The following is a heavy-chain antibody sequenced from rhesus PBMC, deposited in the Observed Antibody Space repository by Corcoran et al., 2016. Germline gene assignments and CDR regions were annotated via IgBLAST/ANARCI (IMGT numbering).Heavy chain of an antibody. CDR3: ASLGRDY. J-gene: IGHJ4*01. Sequence: QLQLQESGPGLVKPSETLSVTCAVSGGSISSSYWSWIRQAPGKGLEWIGYIHGSGSSTNYNPSLKSRVTLSVDTSKNQLSLKLSSVTAADTAVYYCASLGRDYWGQGVLVTVSS. V-gene: IGHV4-169*02. CDR1: GGSISSSY. CDR2: IHGSGSST.